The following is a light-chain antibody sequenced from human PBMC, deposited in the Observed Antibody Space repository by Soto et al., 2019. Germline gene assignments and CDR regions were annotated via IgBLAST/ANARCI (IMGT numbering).Light chain of an antibody. Sequence: QSALTQPASVSGSPGQSITISCSGTSSDVGSHSAVSWYQQHPGTVPKLIIYDGGKRPSGVSHRFSGSKSGITASLTISGLQAEDEADYYCCSYAGSAPFVVFGGGTKVTVL. V-gene: IGLV2-23*01. CDR1: SSDVGSHSA. CDR3: CSYAGSAPFVV. J-gene: IGLJ2*01. CDR2: DGG.